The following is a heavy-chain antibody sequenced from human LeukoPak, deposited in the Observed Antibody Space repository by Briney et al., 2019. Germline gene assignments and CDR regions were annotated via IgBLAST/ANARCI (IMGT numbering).Heavy chain of an antibody. CDR2: IIPMFGKA. CDR1: GGTFSSYA. Sequence: GASVKAACKASGGTFSSYAISWVRQAPGQGLEWMGRIIPMFGKAIYGKMFQGRVTITTDESTSTAYMELSSLRSEDTAVYYCARDYCSGGSCYLHYYYMDVWGKGTTVTVSS. CDR3: ARDYCSGGSCYLHYYYMDV. J-gene: IGHJ6*03. D-gene: IGHD2-15*01. V-gene: IGHV1-69*05.